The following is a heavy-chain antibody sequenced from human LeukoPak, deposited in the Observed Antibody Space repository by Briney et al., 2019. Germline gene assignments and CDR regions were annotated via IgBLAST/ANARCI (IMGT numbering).Heavy chain of an antibody. J-gene: IGHJ4*02. D-gene: IGHD5-12*01. CDR1: GFTFSSYG. CDR3: AQDGAWLRFDH. V-gene: IGHV3-23*01. Sequence: GGSLRLSCAASGFTFSSYGMNWVRQAPGKGLEWVSGISPGGDIKYYADSVKGRFVISRDNSKNTVYLQMNSLRVDDTARYYCAQDGAWLRFDHWGQGTLVTVSS. CDR2: ISPGGDIK.